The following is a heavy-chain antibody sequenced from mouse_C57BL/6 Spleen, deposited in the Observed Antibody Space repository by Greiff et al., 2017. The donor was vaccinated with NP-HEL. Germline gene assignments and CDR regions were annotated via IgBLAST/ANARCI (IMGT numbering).Heavy chain of an antibody. CDR1: GYTFTDHT. CDR3: AREDYYGNYGDYFDY. CDR2: IYPRDGST. D-gene: IGHD2-1*01. J-gene: IGHJ2*01. Sequence: VQLQQSDAELVKPGASVKISCKVSGYTFTDHTIHWMKQRPEQGLEWIGYIYPRDGSTKYNEKFKGKATLTADKSSSTAYMQLNSLTSEDSAVYFCAREDYYGNYGDYFDYWGQGTTLTVSS. V-gene: IGHV1-78*01.